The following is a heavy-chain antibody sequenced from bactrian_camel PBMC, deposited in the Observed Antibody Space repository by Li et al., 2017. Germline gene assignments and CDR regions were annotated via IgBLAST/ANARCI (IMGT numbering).Heavy chain of an antibody. D-gene: IGHD4*01. CDR2: IDRSSSNT. J-gene: IGHJ4*01. Sequence: VQLVESGGGSVQAGGSLKLSCAGPGYIFSSCEMGWYRQAPGKGLERVSGIDRSSSNTYYADSVKGRFTASRDNAKNTLYLQMNSLTPEDTAMYYCAADPSYYNETPEPHGGTQVTVS. V-gene: IGHV3S40*01. CDR1: GYIFSSCE.